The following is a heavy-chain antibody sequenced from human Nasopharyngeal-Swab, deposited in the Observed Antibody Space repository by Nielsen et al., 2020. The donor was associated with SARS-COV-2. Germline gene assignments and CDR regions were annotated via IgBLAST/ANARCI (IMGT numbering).Heavy chain of an antibody. CDR3: ARDLSSGWYSGSGWHFDL. D-gene: IGHD6-19*01. Sequence: ASVKVSCKASGYTFTSYDINWVRQAPGQGLEWMGRINPNSGGTNYAQKFQGRVTMTRDTSISTAYMELSRLRSDDTAVYYCARDLSSGWYSGSGWHFDLWGRGTLVTVSS. V-gene: IGHV1-2*06. J-gene: IGHJ2*01. CDR1: GYTFTSYD. CDR2: INPNSGGT.